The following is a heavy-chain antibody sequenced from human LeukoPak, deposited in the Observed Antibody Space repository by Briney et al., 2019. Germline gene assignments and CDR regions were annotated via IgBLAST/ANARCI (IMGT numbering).Heavy chain of an antibody. CDR3: AKDQSGSYLYNWFDP. CDR1: GFTFSSYW. V-gene: IGHV3-7*01. CDR2: IKQDGSEK. D-gene: IGHD1-26*01. J-gene: IGHJ5*02. Sequence: GGSLRLSCAASGFTFSSYWMSWVRQAPGKGLEWVANIKQDGSEKYYGDSVKGRFTISRDDSRNTLYLQMNSLRAEDTAVYYCAKDQSGSYLYNWFDPWGQGTLVTASS.